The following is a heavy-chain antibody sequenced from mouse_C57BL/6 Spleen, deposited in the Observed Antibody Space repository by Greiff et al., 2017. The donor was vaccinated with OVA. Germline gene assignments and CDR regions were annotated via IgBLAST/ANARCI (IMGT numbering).Heavy chain of an antibody. V-gene: IGHV2-2*01. CDR2: IWSGGST. CDR1: GFSLPSYG. J-gene: IGHJ4*01. D-gene: IGHD2-4*01. Sequence: VQLVESGPGLVQPSQSLSITCTVSGFSLPSYGVHWVRQSPGKGLEWLGVIWSGGSTDYNAAFISRLSISKDNSKSQVFFKMNSLQADDTAIYYCARPDYDSPFYAMDYWGQGTSVTVSS. CDR3: ARPDYDSPFYAMDY.